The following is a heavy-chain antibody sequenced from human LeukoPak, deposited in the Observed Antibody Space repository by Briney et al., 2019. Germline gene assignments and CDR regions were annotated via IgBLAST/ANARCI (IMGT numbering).Heavy chain of an antibody. CDR2: ISGSGGST. Sequence: GGSLRLSCAAPGFTFSSYAMSWVRQAPGKGLEWVSAISGSGGSTYYADSVKGRFTISRDNSKNTLYLQMNSLRAEDTAVYYCAKSDYYDFWSGYFYFDYWGQGTLVTVSS. V-gene: IGHV3-23*01. D-gene: IGHD3-3*01. CDR3: AKSDYYDFWSGYFYFDY. J-gene: IGHJ4*02. CDR1: GFTFSSYA.